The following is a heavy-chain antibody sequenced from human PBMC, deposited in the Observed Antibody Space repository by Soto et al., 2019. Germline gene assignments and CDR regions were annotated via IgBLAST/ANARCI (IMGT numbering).Heavy chain of an antibody. D-gene: IGHD2-15*01. J-gene: IGHJ4*02. CDR1: GGSISSSSYY. CDR2: IYYSGST. Sequence: QLQLQESGPGLVKPSETLSLTCTVSGGSISSSSYYWVWIRQPPGKGLEWIGSIYYSGSTDYNPSLTCRFTISVDPSMNPFSLKLSSVTAADPAVYYCARHTPAISISDHWGQGTLVTVSS. V-gene: IGHV4-39*01. CDR3: ARHTPAISISDH.